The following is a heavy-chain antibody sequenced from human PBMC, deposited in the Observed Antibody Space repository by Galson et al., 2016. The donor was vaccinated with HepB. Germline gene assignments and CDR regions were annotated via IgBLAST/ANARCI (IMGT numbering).Heavy chain of an antibody. J-gene: IGHJ4*02. V-gene: IGHV4-59*01. CDR3: ARGSYESQY. CDR2: IFSSGST. D-gene: IGHD5-12*01. CDR1: GGSISSYY. Sequence: SETLSLTCTVSGGSISSYYWSWIRQPPGKGLEWIGYIFSSGSTKYNPSLKSRVTISVDTPKNQFSLKLSSVTAADTAMYYCARGSYESQYWGQGTLVTVSS.